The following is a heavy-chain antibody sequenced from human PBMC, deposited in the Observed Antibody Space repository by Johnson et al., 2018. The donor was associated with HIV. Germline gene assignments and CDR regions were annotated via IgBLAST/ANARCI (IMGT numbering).Heavy chain of an antibody. CDR1: GFTFDDYA. V-gene: IGHV3-23*03. CDR3: ARGFSDSSGYGDAFDI. Sequence: VQLVESGGGLVQPGRSLRLSCAASGFTFDDYAMHWVRQAPGKGLAWVSLIYSGGLTYYADSVMGRFTISRDNFKNTLYLQMNSLRVEDTALYYCARGFSDSSGYGDAFDIWGQGTMVTVSP. J-gene: IGHJ3*02. CDR2: IYSGGLT. D-gene: IGHD3-22*01.